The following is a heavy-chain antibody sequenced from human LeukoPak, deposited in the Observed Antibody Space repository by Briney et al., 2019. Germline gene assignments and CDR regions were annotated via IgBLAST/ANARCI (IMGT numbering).Heavy chain of an antibody. CDR1: GGSISSGGYY. D-gene: IGHD3-9*01. J-gene: IGHJ6*02. CDR3: ARGPGSDDILTGPSYGMDV. Sequence: SETLSLTCTVSGGSISSGGYYWSWIRQHPGKGLEWIGYIYYSGSTYYNPSLKSRVTISVDTSKNQFSLKLSSVTAADTAVYYCARGPGSDDILTGPSYGMDVWGQGTTVTVS. V-gene: IGHV4-31*03. CDR2: IYYSGST.